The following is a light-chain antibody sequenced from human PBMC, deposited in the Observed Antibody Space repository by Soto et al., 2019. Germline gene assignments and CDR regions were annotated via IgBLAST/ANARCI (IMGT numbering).Light chain of an antibody. CDR1: QSISSY. J-gene: IGKJ3*01. CDR3: QQSYSTPFT. CDR2: PAS. V-gene: IGKV1-39*01. Sequence: DIQITQSPSSLSASVGERVTITCRASQSISSYLNWYQQKPGNAPKLLIYPASSLQSGVPSRFSGSGSGTDFPLTITSLKPKAFETYYYQQSYSTPFTFGPGTKVDIK.